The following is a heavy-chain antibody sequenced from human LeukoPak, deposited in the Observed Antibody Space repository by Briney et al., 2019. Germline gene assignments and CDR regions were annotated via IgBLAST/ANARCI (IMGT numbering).Heavy chain of an antibody. V-gene: IGHV4-34*01. J-gene: IGHJ6*02. D-gene: IGHD6-19*01. Sequence: PSETLSLTCAVYGGSFSGYYWSWIRQPPGKGLEWIGEINHGGSTKYNPSLKSRVTISVDTSKNQFSLKLSSVTAADTAMYYCARDRHSSGWYYGMDVWGQGTTVTVSS. CDR1: GGSFSGYY. CDR3: ARDRHSSGWYYGMDV. CDR2: INHGGST.